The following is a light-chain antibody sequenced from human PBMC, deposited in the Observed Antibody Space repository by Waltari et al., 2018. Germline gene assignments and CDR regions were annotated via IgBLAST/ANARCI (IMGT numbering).Light chain of an antibody. J-gene: IGKJ2*01. CDR2: KAS. V-gene: IGKV1-5*03. Sequence: DIQMTQSPSTLSASVGDRVTITCRASQSILTWLAWYQHKPGKAPKLLIYKASNLQSGVPSRFSGSGSGTEFTLTISSLQPDDFATYYCQQYSSQYTFGQRTKLEIK. CDR3: QQYSSQYT. CDR1: QSILTW.